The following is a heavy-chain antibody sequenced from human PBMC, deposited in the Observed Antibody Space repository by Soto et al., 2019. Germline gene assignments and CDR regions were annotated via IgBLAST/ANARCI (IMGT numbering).Heavy chain of an antibody. CDR1: GGSISSSNW. CDR3: ARERGGNPPNWFDP. Sequence: QVQLQESGPGLVKPSGTLSLTCAVSGGSISSSNWWSWVRQPPGKGLAWIGEIYHSGSTNYNPSHKSRVTISVDKSKNQFSLKLSSVTAADTAVYYCARERGGNPPNWFDPWGQGTLVTVSS. D-gene: IGHD2-15*01. J-gene: IGHJ5*02. V-gene: IGHV4-4*02. CDR2: IYHSGST.